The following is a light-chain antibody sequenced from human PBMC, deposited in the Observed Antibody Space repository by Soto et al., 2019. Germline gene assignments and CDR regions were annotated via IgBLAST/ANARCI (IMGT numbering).Light chain of an antibody. Sequence: QLVLTQSPSASASLGASVKLTCTLSSGHSSYAIAWHQQQSEKGPRYLMKINSDGSHNKGDGIPDRFSGSSSGTERYLTISSRQSEDEADYYCQTWGTGIGVFGGGTKLTVL. CDR3: QTWGTGIGV. CDR1: SGHSSYA. V-gene: IGLV4-69*01. CDR2: INSDGSH. J-gene: IGLJ3*02.